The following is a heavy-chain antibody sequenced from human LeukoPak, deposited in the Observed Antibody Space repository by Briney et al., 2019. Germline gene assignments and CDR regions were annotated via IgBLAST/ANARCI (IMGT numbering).Heavy chain of an antibody. CDR3: ARGPGIAVAGTVFLGFDY. Sequence: PGGSLRLSCAASGFTFSSYEMNWVRQAPGKGLEWVSYISSSGSTIYYADSVKGRFTISRDNSKNTLYLQMNSLRAEDTAVYYCARGPGIAVAGTVFLGFDYWGQGTLATVSS. CDR2: ISSSGSTI. D-gene: IGHD6-19*01. CDR1: GFTFSSYE. J-gene: IGHJ4*02. V-gene: IGHV3-48*03.